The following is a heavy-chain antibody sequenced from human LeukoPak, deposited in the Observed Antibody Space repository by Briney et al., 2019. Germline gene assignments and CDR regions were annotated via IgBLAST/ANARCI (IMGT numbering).Heavy chain of an antibody. V-gene: IGHV3-20*04. CDR1: GFTFADYA. CDR3: ATSLYSNYYMDA. D-gene: IGHD4-11*01. J-gene: IGHJ6*03. CDR2: IQPDGENR. Sequence: GRSLRLSCAASGFTFADYAMHWVRQAPGKGLEWVSTIQPDGENRAYADSVKGRFTISRDNSKNTVSRQMNSLRAEDTALYYCATSLYSNYYMDAWGKGTTVTVSS.